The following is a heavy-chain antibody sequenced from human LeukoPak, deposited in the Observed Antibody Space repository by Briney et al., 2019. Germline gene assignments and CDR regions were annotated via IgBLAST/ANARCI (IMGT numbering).Heavy chain of an antibody. D-gene: IGHD3-10*01. J-gene: IGHJ4*02. V-gene: IGHV3-48*03. CDR2: ISSSGITI. Sequence: GGSLRLSCAVSGFTFSSYEMNWVRQAPGKGLQWVSYISSSGITIYYADSVKGRFTISRDNAKNSLYLQMNSLRAEDTAVYYCARAGYYFDSWGQGTLVTVSS. CDR3: ARAGYYFDS. CDR1: GFTFSSYE.